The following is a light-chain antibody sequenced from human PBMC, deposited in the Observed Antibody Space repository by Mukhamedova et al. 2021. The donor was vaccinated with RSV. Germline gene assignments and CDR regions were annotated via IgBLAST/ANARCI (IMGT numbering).Light chain of an antibody. J-gene: IGLJ1*01. V-gene: IGLV2-8*01. CDR1: SSDVGGYNY. CDR2: EVS. Sequence: TISCTGTSSDVGGYNYVSWYQQHPGKAPKLMIYEVSKRPSGVPDRFSGSKSGSTASLTVSGLQAEDEADYYCSSYAGSNNYVFGTG. CDR3: SSYAGSNNYV.